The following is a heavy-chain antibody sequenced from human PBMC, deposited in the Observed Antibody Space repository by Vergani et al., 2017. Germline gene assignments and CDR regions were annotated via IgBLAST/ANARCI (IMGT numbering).Heavy chain of an antibody. CDR1: GFTFSSYS. J-gene: IGHJ6*03. V-gene: IGHV3-21*01. CDR2: ISSSSSYI. CDR3: ARYCSGGSCYSEHYYYMDV. Sequence: VQLVESGGGVVQPGGSLRLSCAASGFTFSSYSMNWVRQAPGKGLEWVSSISSSSSYIYYADSVKGRFTISRDNAKNSLYLQMNSLRAEDTAVYYCARYCSGGSCYSEHYYYMDVWGKGTTVTVSS. D-gene: IGHD2-15*01.